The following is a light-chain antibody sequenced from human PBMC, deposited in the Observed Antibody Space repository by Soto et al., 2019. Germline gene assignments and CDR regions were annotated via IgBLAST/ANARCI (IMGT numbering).Light chain of an antibody. CDR2: KAS. CDR3: QHYNSYSEA. Sequence: DIQMSQSPSTLSGSVGDRVTITCRASQTISICLAWYQQKPGKAPKLLIYKASTLKSGVLSRFSGSGSGTEFTLTISSLQPDDFATYYCQHYNSYSEAFGQGTKVDNK. CDR1: QTISIC. J-gene: IGKJ1*01. V-gene: IGKV1-5*03.